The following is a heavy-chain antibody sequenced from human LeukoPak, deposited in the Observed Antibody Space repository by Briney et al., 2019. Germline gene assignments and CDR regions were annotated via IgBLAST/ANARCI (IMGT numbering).Heavy chain of an antibody. CDR2: ISYDGSNK. CDR3: ARDSRDRRSSGWYGDFHH. V-gene: IGHV3-30-3*01. J-gene: IGHJ1*01. D-gene: IGHD6-19*01. CDR1: GFTFSSYA. Sequence: GGYLRLSCAASGFTFSSYAMHWVRQAPGKGLEWVAVISYDGSNKYYADSVKGRFTTSRDNSKNTLYLQMNSLRAEDTAVYYCARDSRDRRSSGWYGDFHHWGQGTLVTVSS.